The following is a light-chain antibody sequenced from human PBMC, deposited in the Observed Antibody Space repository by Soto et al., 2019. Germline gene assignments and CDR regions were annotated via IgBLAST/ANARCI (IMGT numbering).Light chain of an antibody. CDR2: LTS. V-gene: IGKV3D-11*01. J-gene: IGKJ2*01. CDR3: QHRERLLRT. CDR1: QAVNTR. Sequence: EICLTQSKETVYSLPVAMITLSSRASQAVNTRLAWYQHKPGQAPRLLIYLTSNRAAGIPARFSGSGSGTDFTLTISDVEPEDFAVYCCQHRERLLRTFAQGTKL.